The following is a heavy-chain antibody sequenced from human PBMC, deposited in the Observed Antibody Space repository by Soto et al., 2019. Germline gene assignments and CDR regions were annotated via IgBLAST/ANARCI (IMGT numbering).Heavy chain of an antibody. J-gene: IGHJ4*02. CDR2: FRYDGDA. CDR1: GASIFNKDGY. Sequence: PSETLSLTCTASGASIFNKDGYFGWIRQPPGKGPEWIASFRYDGDAYYNPSLKSRVTKSVDTSRNQFSLNLSSVTAADTAVYYCARHADPLGGLGAYFDSWGQGTLVTVS. V-gene: IGHV4-39*01. CDR3: ARHADPLGGLGAYFDS. D-gene: IGHD2-15*01.